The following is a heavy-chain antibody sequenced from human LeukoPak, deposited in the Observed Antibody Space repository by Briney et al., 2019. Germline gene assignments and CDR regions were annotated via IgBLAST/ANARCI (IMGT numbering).Heavy chain of an antibody. CDR2: ISDNGGRT. CDR1: GFTFSTYT. Sequence: GGSLRLSCAASGFTFSTYTMAWVRQAPGGGLEWVSGISDNGGRTYYADSVKGRFAISRDDSKSTLYLQMNSLRGEDTAVYYCAKDFGRNLGGPGYWGRGTLVIVSS. D-gene: IGHD3-10*01. CDR3: AKDFGRNLGGPGY. J-gene: IGHJ4*02. V-gene: IGHV3-23*01.